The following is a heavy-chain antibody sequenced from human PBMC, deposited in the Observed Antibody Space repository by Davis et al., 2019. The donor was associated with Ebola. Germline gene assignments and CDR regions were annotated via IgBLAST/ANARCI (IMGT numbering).Heavy chain of an antibody. D-gene: IGHD6-6*01. CDR2: ISGSGGST. CDR3: ARDRSIAARAGWFDP. J-gene: IGHJ5*02. V-gene: IGHV3-23*01. Sequence: GGSLRLSCEASGFTFSSYAMSWVRQAPGKGLEWVSVISGSGGSTFYADSVKGRFTISRDNSKNTLYLQMNSLRAEDTAVYYCARDRSIAARAGWFDPWGQGTLVTVSS. CDR1: GFTFSSYA.